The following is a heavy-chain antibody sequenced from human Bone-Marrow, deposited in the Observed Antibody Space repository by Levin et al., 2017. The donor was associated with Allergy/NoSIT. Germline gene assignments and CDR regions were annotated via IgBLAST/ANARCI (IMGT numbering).Heavy chain of an antibody. CDR1: GYTFSDYY. V-gene: IGHV1/OR15-1*04. D-gene: IGHD2-21*01. CDR3: AREVFESGRHSRAFDF. CDR2: IYCNSGAV. Sequence: GESLKISCKTSGYTFSDYYIHWVRQAPGQGLQWVALIYCNSGAVNPAQQLRSRLSVTCDSSTSTVYMELSSLTSEDTATYYCAREVFESGRHSRAFDFWGQGTLVTVSS. J-gene: IGHJ4*02.